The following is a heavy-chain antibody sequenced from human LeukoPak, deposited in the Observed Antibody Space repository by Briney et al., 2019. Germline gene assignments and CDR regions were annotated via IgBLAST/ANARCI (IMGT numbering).Heavy chain of an antibody. D-gene: IGHD3-3*01. CDR1: GFTFSSYG. Sequence: PGGSLRLSCAASGFTFSSYGMSWVRQAPGKGLEWVSAISGSGGSTYYADSVKGRFTISRDNSKNTLYLQMNSLRAEDTAVYYCARGDPDISFGVAGEALGIWGQGTMVTVSS. V-gene: IGHV3-23*01. J-gene: IGHJ3*02. CDR2: ISGSGGST. CDR3: ARGDPDISFGVAGEALGI.